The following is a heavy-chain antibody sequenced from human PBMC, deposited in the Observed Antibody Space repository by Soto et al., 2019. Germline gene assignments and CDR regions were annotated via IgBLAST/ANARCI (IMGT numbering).Heavy chain of an antibody. J-gene: IGHJ6*02. Sequence: PGGSLRLSWAASGFTFSSYSMNWVREAXGKGLEWVSSISSSSSYVYYADSVKGRFTIPRDNAKNSLYLQMNSLRAEDTAGYYCARATQVFIAAAGTFHYGMDVWGQGTTVTVSS. V-gene: IGHV3-21*01. CDR3: ARATQVFIAAAGTFHYGMDV. CDR1: GFTFSSYS. CDR2: ISSSSSYV. D-gene: IGHD6-13*01.